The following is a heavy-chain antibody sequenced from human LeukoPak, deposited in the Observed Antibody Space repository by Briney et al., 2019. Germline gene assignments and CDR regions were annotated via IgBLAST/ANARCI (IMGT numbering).Heavy chain of an antibody. CDR3: AKLTTALATH. D-gene: IGHD5-12*01. CDR1: GFTVSSNY. J-gene: IGHJ4*02. CDR2: IYSGGST. Sequence: PGGSLRLSCAASGFTVSSNYMSWVRQAPGKGLEWVSVIYSGGSTYYPDSVKGRFTISRDNSKNTLCLQMNSLRAEDTAVYYCAKLTTALATHWGQGTLVTVSS. V-gene: IGHV3-66*01.